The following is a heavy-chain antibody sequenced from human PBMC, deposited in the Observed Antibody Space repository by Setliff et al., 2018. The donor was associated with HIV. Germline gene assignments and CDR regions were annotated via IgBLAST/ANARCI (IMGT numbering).Heavy chain of an antibody. CDR1: GYTFTSYA. CDR3: ARGRGNDYGDYSYYYMDV. V-gene: IGHV1-3*01. J-gene: IGHJ6*03. D-gene: IGHD4-17*01. CDR2: SNAGNGNT. Sequence: ASVKVSCKASGYTFTSYAMHWVRQAPGQRLEWMGWSNAGNGNTKYSQKFQGRVTISMDASATTLYMELSSLRSEDTAVYYCARGRGNDYGDYSYYYMDVWGKGTTVTVSS.